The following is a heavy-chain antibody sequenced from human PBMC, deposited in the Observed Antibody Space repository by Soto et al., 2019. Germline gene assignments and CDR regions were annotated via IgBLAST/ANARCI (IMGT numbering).Heavy chain of an antibody. V-gene: IGHV3-23*01. Sequence: EVQLLESGGDVVRPGGSLRLSCAASGFTFSSYAMGWVRQAPGKGLEWVAGVSRAGTYTFYADSVRGRFSISRDNSRDTVDLYMNALREVDTAVYFCVKYTVTEALGESWGQGTLVSVSS. J-gene: IGHJ5*02. CDR1: GFTFSSYA. CDR3: VKYTVTEALGES. CDR2: VSRAGTYT. D-gene: IGHD3-16*01.